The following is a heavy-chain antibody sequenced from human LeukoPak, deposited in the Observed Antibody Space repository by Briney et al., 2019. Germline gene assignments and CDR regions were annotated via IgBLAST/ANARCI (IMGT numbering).Heavy chain of an antibody. CDR3: AKTNLWFGELLSAFDY. V-gene: IGHV3-23*01. D-gene: IGHD3-10*01. Sequence: PGGSLRLSCAASGFTFSSYAMSWVRQAPGKGLEWVSAISGSGGSTDYADSVKGRFTISRDNSKNTLYLQMNSLRAEDTAVYCCAKTNLWFGELLSAFDYWGQGTLVTVSS. CDR2: ISGSGGST. J-gene: IGHJ4*02. CDR1: GFTFSSYA.